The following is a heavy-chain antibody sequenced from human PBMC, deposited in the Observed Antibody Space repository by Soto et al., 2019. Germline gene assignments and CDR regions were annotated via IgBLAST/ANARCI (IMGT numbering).Heavy chain of an antibody. J-gene: IGHJ4*02. Sequence: GGSLRLSCAASGFTFSSYWMSWVRQAPGKGLEWVANIKQEGSEKYNVDSVKGRFTISRDNAKNSLYLQMNGLRAEDTAVYYCARDMGSVGYSGSPVDYWGQGTLVTVSS. CDR3: ARDMGSVGYSGSPVDY. CDR1: GFTFSSYW. D-gene: IGHD1-26*01. V-gene: IGHV3-7*05. CDR2: IKQEGSEK.